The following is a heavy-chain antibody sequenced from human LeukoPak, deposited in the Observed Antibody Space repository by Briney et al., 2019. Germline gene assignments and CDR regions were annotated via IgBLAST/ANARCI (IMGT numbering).Heavy chain of an antibody. CDR3: ARGKQPGYSSSWYNWFDP. D-gene: IGHD6-13*01. CDR1: GGSFSGYY. V-gene: IGHV4-34*01. Sequence: SGTLSLTCAVYGGSFSGYYWSWIRQPPGKGLEWIGEINHSGSTNYNPSLKSRVTISVDTSKNQFSLKLSSVTAADTAVYYCARGKQPGYSSSWYNWFDPWGQGTLVTVSS. J-gene: IGHJ5*02. CDR2: INHSGST.